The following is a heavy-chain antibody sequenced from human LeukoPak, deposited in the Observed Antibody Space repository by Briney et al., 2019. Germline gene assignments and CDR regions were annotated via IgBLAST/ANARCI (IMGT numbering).Heavy chain of an antibody. CDR1: GGSFSGYY. CDR2: INHSGST. V-gene: IGHV4-34*01. Sequence: PSETLSLTCAVYGGSFSGYYWSWIRQPPGKGLEWIGEINHSGSTNYNPSLKSRVTISVDTSKNQFSLKLSSVTAADTAVYYCARLPIGYGGYAEYYWGQGTLVTVPS. CDR3: ARLPIGYGGYAEYY. D-gene: IGHD5-12*01. J-gene: IGHJ4*02.